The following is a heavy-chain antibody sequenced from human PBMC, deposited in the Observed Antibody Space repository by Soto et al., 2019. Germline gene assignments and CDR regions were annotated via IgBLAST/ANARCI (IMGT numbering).Heavy chain of an antibody. CDR2: IYYSGST. Sequence: PSETLSLTCTVSGGSISSYYWSWIRQPPGKGLEWIGYIYYSGSTNYNPSLKSRVTISVDTSKNQFSLKLRPVTAAGTAHYYCSRDFSRNRFDPWGQGTLVTVSS. V-gene: IGHV4-59*01. D-gene: IGHD3-3*01. J-gene: IGHJ5*02. CDR1: GGSISSYY. CDR3: SRDFSRNRFDP.